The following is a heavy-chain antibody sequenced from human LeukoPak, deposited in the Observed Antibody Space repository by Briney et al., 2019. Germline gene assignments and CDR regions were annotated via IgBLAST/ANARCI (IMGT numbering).Heavy chain of an antibody. V-gene: IGHV4-59*01. D-gene: IGHD4-23*01. CDR3: ARLWGYGGNSDWYFDL. J-gene: IGHJ2*01. CDR1: GGSISSYY. CDR2: IYYSGST. Sequence: SETLSLTCTVSGGSISSYYWSWIRQPPGKGLEWIGYIYYSGSTNYNPSLKSRVTISVDTSKNQFSLKLSSVTAADTAVYYCARLWGYGGNSDWYFDLWGRGTLVTVSS.